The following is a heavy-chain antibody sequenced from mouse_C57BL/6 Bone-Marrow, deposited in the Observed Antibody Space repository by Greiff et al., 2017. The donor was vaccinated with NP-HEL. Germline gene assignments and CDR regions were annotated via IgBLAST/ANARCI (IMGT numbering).Heavy chain of an antibody. J-gene: IGHJ2*01. Sequence: QVQLQQPGAELVRPGTSVKLSCKASGYTFTSYWMHWVKQRPGQGLEWIGVIDPSDSYTNYNQKFKGKATLTVDTSSSTAYMQLSSLTSEDSAVYYCARRAYGYDGAFFDYWGQGTTLTVSS. CDR3: ARRAYGYDGAFFDY. V-gene: IGHV1-59*01. D-gene: IGHD2-2*01. CDR1: GYTFTSYW. CDR2: IDPSDSYT.